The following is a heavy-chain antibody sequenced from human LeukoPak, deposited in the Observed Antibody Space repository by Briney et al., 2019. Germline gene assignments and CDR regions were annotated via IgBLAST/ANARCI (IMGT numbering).Heavy chain of an antibody. V-gene: IGHV3-7*03. CDR2: INQDGNSQ. J-gene: IGHJ5*02. CDR3: AKGTSADAAAGYNWFDP. Sequence: PGGSLRLSCEASGFAFSSYWASWVRQAPGKGLEWVANINQDGNSQNYVDSVRGRFTISRDNSKNTLYLQMNSPRAEDTAVYYCAKGTSADAAAGYNWFDPWGQGTLVTVSS. D-gene: IGHD6-13*01. CDR1: GFAFSSYW.